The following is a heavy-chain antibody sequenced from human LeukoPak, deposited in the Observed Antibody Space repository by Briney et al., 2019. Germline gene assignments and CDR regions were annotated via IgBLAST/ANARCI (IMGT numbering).Heavy chain of an antibody. D-gene: IGHD3-10*01. CDR1: GGSVSSGSYY. CDR2: IYYSGST. CDR3: ARDGGSGYDY. Sequence: SETLSLTCTVSGGSVSSGSYYWSWIRQPPGKGLEWIGYIYYSGSTNYNPSLKSRVTISVDTSKNRFSLKLSSVTAADTAVYYCARDGGSGYDYWGQGTLVTVSS. V-gene: IGHV4-61*01. J-gene: IGHJ4*02.